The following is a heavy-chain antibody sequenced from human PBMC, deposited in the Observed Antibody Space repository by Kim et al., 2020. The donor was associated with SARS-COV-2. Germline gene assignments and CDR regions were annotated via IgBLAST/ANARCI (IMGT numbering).Heavy chain of an antibody. J-gene: IGHJ5*01. Sequence: SETLSLTCIVSAGSIKSGTYSWAWIRQPPGKGLEWIGNIYYSGTTYYNPSLKSRVSISVDKSSNQFSLRLNSVTAADSALYYCARQSFLKYGDKSSNWF. V-gene: IGHV4-39*01. CDR2: IYYSGTT. CDR1: AGSIKSGTYS. CDR3: ARQSFLKYGDKSSNWF. D-gene: IGHD4-17*01.